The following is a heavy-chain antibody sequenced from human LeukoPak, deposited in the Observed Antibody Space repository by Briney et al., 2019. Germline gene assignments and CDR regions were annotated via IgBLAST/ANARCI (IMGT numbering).Heavy chain of an antibody. CDR1: GGSISSYY. CDR2: IYYSGST. Sequence: SETLSLTCTVSGGSISSYYWSWIRQPPGKGLEWIGYIYYSGSTNYNPSLTSRVTISVDTSKNQFSLKLSSVTAADTAVYYCARERTDYGSGSYYTDYWGQGTLVTVSS. D-gene: IGHD3-10*01. CDR3: ARERTDYGSGSYYTDY. J-gene: IGHJ4*02. V-gene: IGHV4-59*01.